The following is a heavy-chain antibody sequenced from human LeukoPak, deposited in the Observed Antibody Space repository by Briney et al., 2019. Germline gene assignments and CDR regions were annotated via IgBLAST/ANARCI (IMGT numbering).Heavy chain of an antibody. CDR1: GYTFTSYY. Sequence: ASVKVSCKASGYTFTSYYMHWVRQAPGQGLEWMGIISLSGGSTRYAQRFQGRITMTRDTSTSTVYMELSSLRSEDTAVYYCARGDCGSTSCYYFDYWGQGTLVTVSS. CDR2: ISLSGGST. J-gene: IGHJ4*02. CDR3: ARGDCGSTSCYYFDY. D-gene: IGHD2-2*01. V-gene: IGHV1-46*01.